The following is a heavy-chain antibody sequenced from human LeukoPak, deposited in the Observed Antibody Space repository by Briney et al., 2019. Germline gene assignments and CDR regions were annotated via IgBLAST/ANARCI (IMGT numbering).Heavy chain of an antibody. D-gene: IGHD4-23*01. CDR3: ARKTVVGSYFDY. Sequence: PGGPLRLSCAASGFTFSSYWMSWVRQAPGKGLEWVANIKQDGSDKYYVDSVKGRFTISRDNAKNSLYLQINSLRAEDTAVYYCARKTVVGSYFDYWGQGTPVTVSS. CDR1: GFTFSSYW. J-gene: IGHJ4*02. V-gene: IGHV3-7*03. CDR2: IKQDGSDK.